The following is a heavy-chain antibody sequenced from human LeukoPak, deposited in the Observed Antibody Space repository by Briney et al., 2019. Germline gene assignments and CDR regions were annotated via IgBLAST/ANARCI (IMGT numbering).Heavy chain of an antibody. CDR3: VRESGTSGWFDH. D-gene: IGHD1-26*01. V-gene: IGHV3-43*02. CDR1: GLXTDDYA. Sequence: GGSLRLSCAAPGLXTDDYAIHWVRQAPGKGLEWVSLISGDGGSTFYADSVRGRFTISRDNIKNSLSLQMSSLRSEDTALYFCVRESGTSGWFDHWGQGTLVTVSS. CDR2: ISGDGGST. J-gene: IGHJ5*02.